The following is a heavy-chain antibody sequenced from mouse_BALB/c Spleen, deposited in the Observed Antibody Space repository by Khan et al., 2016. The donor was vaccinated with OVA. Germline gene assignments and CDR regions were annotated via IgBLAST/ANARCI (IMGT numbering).Heavy chain of an antibody. J-gene: IGHJ2*01. CDR3: ARIKKIVATYFDY. Sequence: VQLQESGAELVTAWASVKMSCKASGYTFTSYWMHWVKQRLGQGLEWFAETNPTNGRTYYNEKFKSKATLTVDKSSSTAYMLLSGPTFEDSAVYYCARIKKIVATYFDYWGQGTTLTVSS. V-gene: IGHV1S81*02. D-gene: IGHD1-1*01. CDR2: TNPTNGRT. CDR1: GYTFTSYW.